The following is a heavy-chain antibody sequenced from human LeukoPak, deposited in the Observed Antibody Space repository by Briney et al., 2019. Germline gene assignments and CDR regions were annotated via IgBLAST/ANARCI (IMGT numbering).Heavy chain of an antibody. V-gene: IGHV4-4*07. Sequence: SETLSLTCTVSGGSISSYFWSWIRQPAGKGLEWIGRIYTSGSTNYNPSLKSRVTMSVDTSKNQFSLKLSSVTAADTAVYYCAREGHSSGWYYFDYWGQGTLVTVSS. CDR3: AREGHSSGWYYFDY. D-gene: IGHD6-19*01. J-gene: IGHJ4*02. CDR2: IYTSGST. CDR1: GGSISSYF.